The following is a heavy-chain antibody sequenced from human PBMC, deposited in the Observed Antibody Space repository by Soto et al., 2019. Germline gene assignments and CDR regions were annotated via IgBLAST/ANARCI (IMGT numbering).Heavy chain of an antibody. CDR1: GGSISSYY. CDR2: IYYSGST. Sequence: SETLSLTCTVSGGSISSYYWSRIRQPPGKGLEWIGYIYYSGSTNYNPSLKSRVTISVDTSKNQFSLKLSSVTAADTAVYYCARVGRYYYYMDVWGKGTTVTAP. J-gene: IGHJ6*03. V-gene: IGHV4-59*01. CDR3: ARVGRYYYYMDV.